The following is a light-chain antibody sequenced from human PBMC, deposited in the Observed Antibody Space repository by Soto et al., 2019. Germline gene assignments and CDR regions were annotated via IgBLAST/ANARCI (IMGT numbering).Light chain of an antibody. J-gene: IGKJ2*01. V-gene: IGKV3D-7*01. CDR2: SAS. CDR1: QSGTSLY. CDR3: QQDDNLPYT. Sequence: MVRTQSPATLSLSPGESATLSCRASQSGTSLYLSWYQQKPGQAPRLLIYSASSRATRIPARFSGSGSGTDLTLTSSSLRPEDFAVYYCQQDDNLPYTFGQGTKLEI.